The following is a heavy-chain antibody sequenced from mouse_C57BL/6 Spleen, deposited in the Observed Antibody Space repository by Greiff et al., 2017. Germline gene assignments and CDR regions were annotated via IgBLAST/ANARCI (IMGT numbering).Heavy chain of an antibody. D-gene: IGHD2-5*01. J-gene: IGHJ2*01. V-gene: IGHV1-69*01. CDR2: IDPSDSYT. CDR3: ARSYYSNYGGDY. Sequence: QVQLQQPGAELVMPGASVKLSCKASGYPFTSYWMHWVKQRPGQGLEWIGEIDPSDSYTNYNQKFKGKSPLTVDKSSSTAYMQLSSLTSEDSAGYYCARSYYSNYGGDYWGQGTTLTVSS. CDR1: GYPFTSYW.